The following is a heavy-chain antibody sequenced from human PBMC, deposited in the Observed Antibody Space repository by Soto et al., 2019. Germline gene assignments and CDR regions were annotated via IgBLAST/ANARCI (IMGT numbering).Heavy chain of an antibody. CDR3: ARGDCVGGTCYSLAGYFYYYMDV. V-gene: IGHV3-74*01. CDR2: INSDGSVS. D-gene: IGHD2-15*01. J-gene: IGHJ6*03. Sequence: EVQLVESGGGLVQPGGSLRLSCAASGFTFSNYWMYWVRQAPGKGLVWVSRINSDGSVSSYADSVKGRLTISRDNVKNTLYLQMDSLRAEDTAVYYCARGDCVGGTCYSLAGYFYYYMDVWGKGTTVTGFS. CDR1: GFTFSNYW.